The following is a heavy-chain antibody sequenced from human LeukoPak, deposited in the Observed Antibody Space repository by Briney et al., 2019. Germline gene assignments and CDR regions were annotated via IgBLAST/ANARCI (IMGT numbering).Heavy chain of an antibody. D-gene: IGHD1-26*01. J-gene: IGHJ4*02. Sequence: GGSLRLSWAASGFTVSSNYMSWVRQAPGKGLEWVSVIYSGGSTYYADSVKGRFTISRDNSKNTLYLQMNSLRAEDTAVYYCAREWGLSGSYYAYWGQGTLVTVSS. CDR1: GFTVSSNY. V-gene: IGHV3-53*01. CDR3: AREWGLSGSYYAY. CDR2: IYSGGST.